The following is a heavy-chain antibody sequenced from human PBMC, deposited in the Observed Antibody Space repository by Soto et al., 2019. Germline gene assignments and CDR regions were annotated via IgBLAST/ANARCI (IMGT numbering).Heavy chain of an antibody. J-gene: IGHJ6*02. D-gene: IGHD2-2*01. CDR1: GGSFSGYY. V-gene: IGHV4-34*01. CDR2: INHSGST. Sequence: PSETLSLTCAVYGGSFSGYYWSWIRQPPGKGLEWIGEINHSGSTNYNPSLKSRVTISVDTSKNQFSLKLSSVTAADTAVYYCAREARLRCSSTSCYKPMDVWGQGTTVTVSS. CDR3: AREARLRCSSTSCYKPMDV.